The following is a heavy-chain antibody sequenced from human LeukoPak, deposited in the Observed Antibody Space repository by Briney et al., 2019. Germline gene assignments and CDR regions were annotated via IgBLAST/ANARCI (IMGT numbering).Heavy chain of an antibody. CDR3: ARDRIAARSRTRSHMHAFDI. D-gene: IGHD6-6*01. Sequence: SVKVSCKASGGTFSSYAISWVRQAPGQGLEWMGRIIPILGIANYAQKFQGRVTITADKSTSTAYMELSSLRSEDTAVYYCARDRIAARSRTRSHMHAFDIWGQGTMVTVSS. V-gene: IGHV1-69*04. CDR2: IIPILGIA. J-gene: IGHJ3*02. CDR1: GGTFSSYA.